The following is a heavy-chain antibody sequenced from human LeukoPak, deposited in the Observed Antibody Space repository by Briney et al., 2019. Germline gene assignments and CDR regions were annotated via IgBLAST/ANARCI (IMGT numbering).Heavy chain of an antibody. CDR3: ARAPFSGRGTFDP. D-gene: IGHD5-12*01. CDR1: GGTFSSYA. J-gene: IGHJ5*02. V-gene: IGHV1-69*04. Sequence: SVKVSCKASGGTFSSYAISWVRQAPGQGLQWMGRIIPILGIANYAQKFQGRVTITADKSTSTAYMELSSLRSEDTAVYYCARAPFSGRGTFDPWGQGTLVTVSS. CDR2: IIPILGIA.